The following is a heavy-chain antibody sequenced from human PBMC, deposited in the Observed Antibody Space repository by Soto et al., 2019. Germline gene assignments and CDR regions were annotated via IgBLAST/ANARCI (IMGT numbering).Heavy chain of an antibody. CDR1: GFTFSNYW. J-gene: IGHJ4*02. V-gene: IGHV3-7*01. CDR3: AREPASIDY. CDR2: IKEDGSKK. Sequence: EVQLVESGGTLVQPGGSLRLSCEVSGFTFSNYWMSWVRQAPGKGLEWVANIKEDGSKKYYVDSVKGRFTISRDNAKNSLYLQMNSLRAEDTAVYYCAREPASIDYWGQGTLDTVSS.